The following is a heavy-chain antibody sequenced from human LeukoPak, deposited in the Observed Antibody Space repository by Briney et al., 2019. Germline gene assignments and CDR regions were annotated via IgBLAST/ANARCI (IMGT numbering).Heavy chain of an antibody. J-gene: IGHJ4*02. CDR2: IKQDGSEK. CDR1: GFTFSSFW. V-gene: IGHV3-7*01. CDR3: AREGDISVITYAY. D-gene: IGHD5-12*01. Sequence: GGSLRPACAASGFTFSSFWMNWLRQAPGKGLEWVANIKQDGSEKYYADSVKGRFTISRDNAKNSLFLQMNGLRAEDTAVYYCAREGDISVITYAYWGQGTLVTVSS.